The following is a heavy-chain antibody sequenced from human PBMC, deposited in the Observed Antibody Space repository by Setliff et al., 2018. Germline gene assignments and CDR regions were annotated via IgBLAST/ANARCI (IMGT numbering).Heavy chain of an antibody. CDR1: GFTFSSFW. V-gene: IGHV3-48*04. CDR3: ARGVVVVVAATSNYFDP. Sequence: GGSLRLSCAASGFTFSSFWMAWVRQAPGKGLEWVTYIASRGNTVYYADSVKGRFTVSRDNAKNAVYLQMNSLRAEDTAEYYCARGVVVVVAATSNYFDPWGQGTLVTVSS. J-gene: IGHJ5*02. CDR2: IASRGNTV. D-gene: IGHD2-15*01.